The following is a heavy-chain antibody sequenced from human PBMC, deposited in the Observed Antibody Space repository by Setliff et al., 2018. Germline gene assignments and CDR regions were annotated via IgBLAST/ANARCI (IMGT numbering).Heavy chain of an antibody. V-gene: IGHV3-23*01. Sequence: GGSLRLSCAASGFTFSSYAMTWVRQAPGKGLEWVSVISGSGGSTYYADSVKGRFTISRDNSKNTLYLQMNSLRAEDTAVYYCARGHTTVSTGYWGQGTLVTVSS. CDR3: ARGHTTVSTGY. CDR2: ISGSGGST. J-gene: IGHJ4*02. CDR1: GFTFSSYA. D-gene: IGHD4-17*01.